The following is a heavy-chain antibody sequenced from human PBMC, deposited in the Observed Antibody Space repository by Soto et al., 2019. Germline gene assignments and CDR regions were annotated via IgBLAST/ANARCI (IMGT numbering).Heavy chain of an antibody. V-gene: IGHV3-23*01. CDR1: GFTFNNYA. D-gene: IGHD3-10*01. Sequence: GGSLRLSCAASGFTFNNYAMGWVRQAPGKGLEWVSAITGSGSDTYFLDSVKGRFTISRDNSKNTLFLQMNSLRAEDTAIYYCAKLGSSAWSPHYYFDYWGQGTLVTVSS. CDR3: AKLGSSAWSPHYYFDY. CDR2: ITGSGSDT. J-gene: IGHJ4*02.